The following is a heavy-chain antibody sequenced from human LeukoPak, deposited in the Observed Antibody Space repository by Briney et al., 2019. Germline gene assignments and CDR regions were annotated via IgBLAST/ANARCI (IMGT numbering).Heavy chain of an antibody. Sequence: GSVTVSCKASGYTFTDYYIHWVGQAPGQGLEWMGWINSNSGGTNYAQKFKGRVTMTRDTSISTAYIELSRLTSDDTAVYYCARQISSYWGQGTLVTVSS. CDR2: INSNSGGT. D-gene: IGHD2/OR15-2a*01. CDR1: GYTFTDYY. V-gene: IGHV1-2*02. CDR3: ARQISSY. J-gene: IGHJ4*02.